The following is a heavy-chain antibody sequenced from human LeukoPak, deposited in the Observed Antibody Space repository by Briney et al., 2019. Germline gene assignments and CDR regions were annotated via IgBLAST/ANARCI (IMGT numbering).Heavy chain of an antibody. CDR2: ISSDGSST. V-gene: IGHV3-74*01. CDR3: ARDYGEGGYYFDY. J-gene: IGHJ4*02. CDR1: GFTFSTYW. D-gene: IGHD4-17*01. Sequence: PGGSLRLSCAASGFTFSTYWMHWVRQAPGKGRVWLSRISSDGSSTNYADSVKGRFTISRDNAKNTLYLQMNSLRAEDTAVYYCARDYGEGGYYFDYWGQGTLVTVSS.